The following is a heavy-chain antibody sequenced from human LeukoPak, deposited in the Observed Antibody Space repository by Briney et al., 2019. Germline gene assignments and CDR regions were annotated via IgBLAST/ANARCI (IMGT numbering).Heavy chain of an antibody. D-gene: IGHD1-26*01. CDR2: ISYDGSNK. CDR3: ANSEGATPPFDF. Sequence: GGSLRLSCAASGFTFSSYGMHWVRQAPGKGLEWVAVISYDGSNKYYADSVKGRFTISRDNSKNTLYLQMNSLRAEDTAVYYCANSEGATPPFDFWGQGTLVTVSS. V-gene: IGHV3-30*18. J-gene: IGHJ4*02. CDR1: GFTFSSYG.